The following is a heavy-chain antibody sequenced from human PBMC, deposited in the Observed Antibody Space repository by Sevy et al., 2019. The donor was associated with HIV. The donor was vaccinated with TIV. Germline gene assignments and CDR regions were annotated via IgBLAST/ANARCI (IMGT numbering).Heavy chain of an antibody. J-gene: IGHJ4*02. V-gene: IGHV3-30*18. CDR1: GFTFSSYG. CDR3: PKDRYYYDSSGYSDLPN. CDR2: ISYDGSNK. D-gene: IGHD3-22*01. Sequence: GGSLRLSCAASGFTFSSYGMHWVRQAPGKGLEWVAVISYDGSNKYYADSVKGRFTISRDNSKNTLYLQMNSLRAEDTAVYYCPKDRYYYDSSGYSDLPNWGQGTLVTVSS.